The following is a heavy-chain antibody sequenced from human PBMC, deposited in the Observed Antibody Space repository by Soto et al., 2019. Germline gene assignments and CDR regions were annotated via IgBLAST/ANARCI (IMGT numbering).Heavy chain of an antibody. CDR3: ARDNSGTSGWSRLDS. Sequence: GGSLRLSCAASGFTFSHHGMHWVRQAPGKGLEWVTIIWYDGSNEYYADSVKGRFTVSRDNSKNTLFLQMNNLRAEDAAVYYCARDNSGTSGWSRLDSWGQGTLVTVSS. J-gene: IGHJ4*02. CDR1: GFTFSHHG. CDR2: IWYDGSNE. D-gene: IGHD6-19*01. V-gene: IGHV3-33*01.